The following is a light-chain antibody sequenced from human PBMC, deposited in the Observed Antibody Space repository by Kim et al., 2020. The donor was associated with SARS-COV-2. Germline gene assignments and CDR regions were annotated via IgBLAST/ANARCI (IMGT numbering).Light chain of an antibody. CDR3: QVWDSGSDHWV. V-gene: IGLV3-21*04. Sequence: PGKTTTVTCGRDDIGAKSVRWYQQKPGQAPVLIIYYDTDRPSGIPERFSASNSGSTATLTVSRVEAGDEADYYCQVWDSGSDHWVFGGGTQLTVL. J-gene: IGLJ3*02. CDR1: DIGAKS. CDR2: YDT.